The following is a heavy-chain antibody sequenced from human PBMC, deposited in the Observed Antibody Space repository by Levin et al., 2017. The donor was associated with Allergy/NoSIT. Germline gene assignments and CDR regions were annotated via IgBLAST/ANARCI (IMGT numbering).Heavy chain of an antibody. CDR3: AKESYTSSRVDY. D-gene: IGHD6-13*01. J-gene: IGHJ4*02. Sequence: HPGGSLRLSCAASGFTFSNYAMTWVRQAPGKGLEWVSTVSAGVLITYYADSVKGRFTISRDNSKNTLYLQMNSLSADDTAVYYCAKESYTSSRVDYWGQGTLVTVSS. CDR1: GFTFSNYA. V-gene: IGHV3-23*01. CDR2: VSAGVLIT.